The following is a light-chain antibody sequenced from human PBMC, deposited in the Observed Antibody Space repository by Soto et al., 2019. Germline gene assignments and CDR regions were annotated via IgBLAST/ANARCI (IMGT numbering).Light chain of an antibody. V-gene: IGKV3-20*01. J-gene: IGKJ2*01. CDR1: QSVSSSY. CDR3: QQYGSSPYT. CDR2: GAS. Sequence: EIVLTQSPDTLSLSPGDRATLSCRASQSVSSSYLAWYQQKPGQAPRLLIYGASSRATGIPDRFSGSGSGTDFTLTISRLEPEDFAVYYCQQYGSSPYTFGQGTKVDIK.